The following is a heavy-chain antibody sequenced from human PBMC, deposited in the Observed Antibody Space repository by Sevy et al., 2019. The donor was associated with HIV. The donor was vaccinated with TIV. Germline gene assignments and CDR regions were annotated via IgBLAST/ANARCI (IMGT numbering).Heavy chain of an antibody. J-gene: IGHJ5*02. CDR2: IYYSGNT. CDR3: ARHGPITMKWFDP. Sequence: SETLSLTCTVSGGSIISSSYYWGWIRQPPGKGLEWIGSIYYSGNTYYNPSLKSRVTISVDTSKNQFSLKLSSVTAADTAVYYCARHGPITMKWFDPWGQGTLVTVSS. V-gene: IGHV4-39*01. CDR1: GGSIISSSYY. D-gene: IGHD3-22*01.